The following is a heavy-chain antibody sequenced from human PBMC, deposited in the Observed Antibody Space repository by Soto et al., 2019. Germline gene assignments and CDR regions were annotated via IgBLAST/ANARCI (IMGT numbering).Heavy chain of an antibody. J-gene: IGHJ4*02. CDR3: TRAGGITIFGVVTAGDY. D-gene: IGHD3-3*01. CDR1: GFTFGDYA. Sequence: GGSLRLSCTASGFTFGDYAMSWFRQAPGKGLEWVGFIRSKAYGGTTEYAASVKGRFTISRDDSKSIAYLQMNSLKTEDTAVYYCTRAGGITIFGVVTAGDYWGQGTLVTVSS. V-gene: IGHV3-49*03. CDR2: IRSKAYGGTT.